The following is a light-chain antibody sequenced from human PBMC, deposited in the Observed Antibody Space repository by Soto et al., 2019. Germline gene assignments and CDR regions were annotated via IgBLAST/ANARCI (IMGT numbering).Light chain of an antibody. CDR2: GAS. Sequence: EVVMTQSPATLSVSPGERATLSCTASQSINSNLAWYQQKPGQAPRLLIYGASTRATGIPDRFSGSGSGTDFTLTISRLEPEDFAVYYCQQYDTSPTTFGQGTKVDNK. J-gene: IGKJ1*01. V-gene: IGKV3-15*01. CDR1: QSINSN. CDR3: QQYDTSPTT.